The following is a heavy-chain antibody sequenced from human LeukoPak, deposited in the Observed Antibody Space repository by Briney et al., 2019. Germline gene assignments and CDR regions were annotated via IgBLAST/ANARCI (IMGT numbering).Heavy chain of an antibody. V-gene: IGHV3-23*01. CDR1: GFSFSSYG. CDR3: AKGAGWATVTAYFGD. Sequence: PGGSLRLSCEASGFSFSSYGMSWVRQAPGEGLEWVSGFSASGGSTYYADSVKGRFTISRDNSKNTLYLQMNSLRAEDTAVYYCAKGAGWATVTAYFGDWGQGTLVTVSS. D-gene: IGHD4-11*01. J-gene: IGHJ4*02. CDR2: FSASGGST.